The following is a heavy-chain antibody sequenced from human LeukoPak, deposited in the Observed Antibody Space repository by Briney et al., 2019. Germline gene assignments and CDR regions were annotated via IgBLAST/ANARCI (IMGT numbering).Heavy chain of an antibody. D-gene: IGHD4-17*01. CDR3: AKDTVTPI. J-gene: IGHJ3*02. Sequence: GGSLRLSCAASGFTFSSYGMHWVRQAPGKGLEWVAVISYDGSNKYYADSVKGRFTISGDNSKNTLYLQMNSLRAEDTAVYYCAKDTVTPIWGQGTMVTVSS. V-gene: IGHV3-30*18. CDR1: GFTFSSYG. CDR2: ISYDGSNK.